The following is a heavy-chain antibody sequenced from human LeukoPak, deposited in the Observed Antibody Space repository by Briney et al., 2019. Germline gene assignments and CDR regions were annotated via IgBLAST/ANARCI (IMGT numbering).Heavy chain of an antibody. V-gene: IGHV4-59*08. Sequence: PSETLSLTCTVSGGSISSYYWSWIRQPPGKGLEWIGYIYYSGSTNYNPSLKRRVTISIDTSKNQFSLKLNSVTAADTAVYYCASSGGEMSATSDHWGQGTLVIVSS. D-gene: IGHD5-24*01. CDR1: GGSISSYY. CDR3: ASSGGEMSATSDH. J-gene: IGHJ4*02. CDR2: IYYSGST.